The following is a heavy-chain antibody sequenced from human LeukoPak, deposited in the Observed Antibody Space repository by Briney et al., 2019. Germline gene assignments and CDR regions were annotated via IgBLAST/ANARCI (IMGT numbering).Heavy chain of an antibody. D-gene: IGHD3-22*01. J-gene: IGHJ4*02. V-gene: IGHV3-7*01. Sequence: GGTLRLSCADSGFTFSSHWMSWVRQAPGKGLEWVANIKQDGSEIYYLDSVKGRFTISRDNAKNTLYLQMNSLRAEDTAVYYCARVGGYYDSPDYWGQGTLVTVSS. CDR1: GFTFSSHW. CDR3: ARVGGYYDSPDY. CDR2: IKQDGSEI.